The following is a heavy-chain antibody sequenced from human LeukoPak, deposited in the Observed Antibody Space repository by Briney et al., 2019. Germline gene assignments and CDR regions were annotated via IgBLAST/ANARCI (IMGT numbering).Heavy chain of an antibody. CDR2: ISGSGGST. D-gene: IGHD3-16*02. CDR1: GFTFSSYA. Sequence: GGSLRLSCAASGFTFSSYAMSWVRQAPGKGLEWVSAISGSGGSTYYADSVKGRFTISRDNSKNTLYLQMNSLRAEDTAVYYCAKHEIRYDYVWGSYRYFTPFDYWGQGTLVTVSS. V-gene: IGHV3-23*01. CDR3: AKHEIRYDYVWGSYRYFTPFDY. J-gene: IGHJ4*02.